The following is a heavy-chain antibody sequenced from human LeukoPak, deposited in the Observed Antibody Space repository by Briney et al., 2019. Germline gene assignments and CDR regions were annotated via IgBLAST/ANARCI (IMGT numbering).Heavy chain of an antibody. CDR3: ARVEEGYGSGRRENYYYYYMDV. J-gene: IGHJ6*03. CDR1: GGSISTYY. V-gene: IGHV4-59*01. Sequence: SETLSLTCTVSGGSISTYYWTWIRQPPGKGLEWIGYIYYSGSTNYNPSLKSRVTISVDTSKNQFSLKLSSVTAADTAVYYCARVEEGYGSGRRENYYYYYMDVWGKGTTVTISS. CDR2: IYYSGST. D-gene: IGHD3-10*01.